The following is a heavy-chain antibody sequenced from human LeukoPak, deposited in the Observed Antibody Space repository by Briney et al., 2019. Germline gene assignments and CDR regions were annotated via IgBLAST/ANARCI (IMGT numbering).Heavy chain of an antibody. CDR1: GFTFNRHW. Sequence: GGSLRLSCAASGFTFNRHWMNWVSQAPGRGTDWVANIKHDGGGIYHVDSVKGLFTISRDNAKNSLHLQMKGLRVEDTAVYYCARGAFDYPGRDYFDYWGQGTQVTVSS. CDR3: ARGAFDYPGRDYFDY. V-gene: IGHV3-7*04. D-gene: IGHD3-9*01. J-gene: IGHJ4*02. CDR2: IKHDGGGI.